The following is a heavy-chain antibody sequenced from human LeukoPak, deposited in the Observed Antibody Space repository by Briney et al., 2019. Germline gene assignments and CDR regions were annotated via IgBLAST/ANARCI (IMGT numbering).Heavy chain of an antibody. Sequence: SQTLSLTCTVSGGSISSGSYYWSWIRQPAGKGLEWIGRIYTSGSTNYNPPLKSRVTISVDTSKNQFSLKLSSVTAADTAVYYCARDRGGYDSSGYYWVHWGQGTLVTVSS. J-gene: IGHJ4*02. CDR2: IYTSGST. CDR1: GGSISSGSYY. V-gene: IGHV4-61*02. CDR3: ARDRGGYDSSGYYWVH. D-gene: IGHD3-22*01.